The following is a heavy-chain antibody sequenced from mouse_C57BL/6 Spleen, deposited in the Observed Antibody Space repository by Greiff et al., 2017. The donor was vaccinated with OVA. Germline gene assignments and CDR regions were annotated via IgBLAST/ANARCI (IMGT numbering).Heavy chain of an antibody. CDR1: GYTFTSYW. J-gene: IGHJ2*01. CDR2: IYPGSGST. D-gene: IGHD3-2*02. V-gene: IGHV1-55*01. Sequence: QVHVKQPGAELVKPGASVKMSCKASGYTFTSYWITWVKQRPGQGLEWIGDIYPGSGSTNYNEKFKSKATLTVDTSSSTAYMQLSSLTSEDSAVYYCARSQLRPDYWGQGTTLTVSS. CDR3: ARSQLRPDY.